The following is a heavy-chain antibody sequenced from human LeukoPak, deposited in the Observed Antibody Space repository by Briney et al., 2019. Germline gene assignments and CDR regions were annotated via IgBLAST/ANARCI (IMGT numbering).Heavy chain of an antibody. CDR1: GFTVSSNY. CDR3: ARDTAMVGYYFDY. Sequence: GGSLRLSCAASGFTVSSNYMSWVRQAPGKGLEWVAVIWYDGSNKYYADSVKRRFTISRDNSKNTLYLQMNSLRAEDTAVYYCARDTAMVGYYFDYWGQGTLVTVSS. J-gene: IGHJ4*02. D-gene: IGHD5-18*01. CDR2: IWYDGSNK. V-gene: IGHV3-33*08.